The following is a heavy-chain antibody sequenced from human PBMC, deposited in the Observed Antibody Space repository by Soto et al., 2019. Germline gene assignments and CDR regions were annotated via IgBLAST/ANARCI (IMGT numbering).Heavy chain of an antibody. CDR3: AKDYGVTLSYGMDG. CDR1: GFTFDDHA. Sequence: GGSLRLSCAASGFTFDDHAMHWVRQVPGKGLEWVAGISWNSRIIEYADSVKGRFTISRDNAKNSLYLQMNSLRAEDTAIYYCAKDYGVTLSYGMDGWGQGATVTVSS. CDR2: ISWNSRII. V-gene: IGHV3-9*01. D-gene: IGHD3-3*01. J-gene: IGHJ6*02.